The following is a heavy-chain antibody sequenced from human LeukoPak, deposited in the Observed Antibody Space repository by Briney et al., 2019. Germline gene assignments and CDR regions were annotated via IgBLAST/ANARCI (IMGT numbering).Heavy chain of an antibody. CDR3: ASAAGWEFAY. V-gene: IGHV3-7*01. CDR1: VDSGLTRW. CDR2: IKEDGNEK. J-gene: IGHJ4*02. Sequence: PGGSLRLSCVASVDSGLTRWMSWVRQAPGKGLEWVATIKEDGNEKHYADSVKGRFTISRDNGKSSLYLQMSSLRVEDTAVYYRASAAGWEFAYWGQGTLVTVSS. D-gene: IGHD1-26*01.